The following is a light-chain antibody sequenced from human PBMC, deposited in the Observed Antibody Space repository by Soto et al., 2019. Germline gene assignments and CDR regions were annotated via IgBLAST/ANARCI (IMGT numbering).Light chain of an antibody. J-gene: IGKJ4*01. CDR2: GAS. CDR3: QQYGSSPLT. Sequence: EIVLTQSPGTLSLSPGERATLSCRASQSVSSSYLTWYQRRPGQAPRLLIYGASSRATGIPDRFSGSGSGTDFTLTISRLKPEDFAVYYCQQYGSSPLTFGGGTKVEIK. CDR1: QSVSSSY. V-gene: IGKV3-20*01.